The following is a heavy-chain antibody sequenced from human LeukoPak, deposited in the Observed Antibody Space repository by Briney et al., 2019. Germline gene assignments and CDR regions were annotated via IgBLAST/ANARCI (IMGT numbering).Heavy chain of an antibody. CDR2: MNLDGSEK. Sequence: PGGSLRLSCAASGFTFSLYWTSWVRQAPGKGLEWVANMNLDGSEKYYVDSVKGRFTISRDNAKNSLYLQMNSLRAEDTAVYYCAKGHTATSGIYWGQGTLVTVSS. V-gene: IGHV3-7*01. CDR1: GFTFSLYW. CDR3: AKGHTATSGIY. J-gene: IGHJ4*02. D-gene: IGHD3-10*01.